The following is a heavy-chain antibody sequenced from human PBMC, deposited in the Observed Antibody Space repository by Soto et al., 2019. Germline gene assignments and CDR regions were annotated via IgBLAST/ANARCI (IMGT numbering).Heavy chain of an antibody. Sequence: ASVKVSCKASGYTFTSYGISWVRQAPGQGLEWMGWISAYNGNTNYAQKLQGRVTMTTDTSTSTAYMELRSLRSDDTAVYYCAGEDCISTSCHVSYWGQGTLVTVSS. CDR3: AGEDCISTSCHVSY. D-gene: IGHD2-2*01. CDR1: GYTFTSYG. CDR2: ISAYNGNT. V-gene: IGHV1-18*01. J-gene: IGHJ4*02.